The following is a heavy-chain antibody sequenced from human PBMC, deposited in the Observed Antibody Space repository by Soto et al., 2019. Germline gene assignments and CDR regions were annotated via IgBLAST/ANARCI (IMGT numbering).Heavy chain of an antibody. J-gene: IGHJ4*02. CDR2: IKSKTDGGTT. V-gene: IGHV3-15*07. D-gene: IGHD3-9*01. CDR1: GFTFSNAW. Sequence: GGSLRLSCAASGFTFSNAWMNWVRQAPGKGLEWVGRIKSKTDGGTTDYAAPVKGRFTISRDDSKNTLYLQMNSLKTEDTAVYYCTTEFPYDILTGYYSLFDYWGQGTLVTVSS. CDR3: TTEFPYDILTGYYSLFDY.